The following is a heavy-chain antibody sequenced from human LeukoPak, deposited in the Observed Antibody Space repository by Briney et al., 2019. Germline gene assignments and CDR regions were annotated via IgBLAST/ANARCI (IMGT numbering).Heavy chain of an antibody. V-gene: IGHV3-30*04. CDR2: ISYGGSNK. CDR3: ARGQFRLSDYDSSGFDY. D-gene: IGHD3-22*01. Sequence: PGGSLRLSCVASGFTFSNYAMHWVRQAPGKGLEWVAVISYGGSNKFYADSVKGRFTISRDNSKNTLYVQMISLRAEDTAVCYCARGQFRLSDYDSSGFDYWGQGTLVTVSS. J-gene: IGHJ4*02. CDR1: GFTFSNYA.